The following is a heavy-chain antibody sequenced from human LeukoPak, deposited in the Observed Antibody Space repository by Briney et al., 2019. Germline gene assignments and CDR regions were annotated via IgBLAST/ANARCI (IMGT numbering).Heavy chain of an antibody. CDR1: GGTFSSYA. D-gene: IGHD4-23*01. CDR3: APEPSVVTPGAP. V-gene: IGHV1-69*13. Sequence: ASVKVSCKASGGTFSSYAISWVRQAPGQGLEWMGGIIPIFGTANYAQKFQGRVTITADESTSTAYMELSSLRSEDTAVYYCAPEPSVVTPGAPWGQGTLVTVSS. J-gene: IGHJ5*02. CDR2: IIPIFGTA.